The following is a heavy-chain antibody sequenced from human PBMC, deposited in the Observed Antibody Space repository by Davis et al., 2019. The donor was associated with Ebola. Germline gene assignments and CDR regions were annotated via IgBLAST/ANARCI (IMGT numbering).Heavy chain of an antibody. J-gene: IGHJ4*02. CDR3: TTDLSRPAINYFDY. Sequence: GESLKISCAASGFTFTTYAMSWVRQAPGKGLEWVGRIKSKTDGGTTDYGAPVKGRFTISRDDSKKTLYLQMNSLKTEDTAVYYCTTDLSRPAINYFDYWGQGTLVTVSS. D-gene: IGHD5-18*01. CDR2: IKSKTDGGTT. V-gene: IGHV3-15*01. CDR1: GFTFTTYA.